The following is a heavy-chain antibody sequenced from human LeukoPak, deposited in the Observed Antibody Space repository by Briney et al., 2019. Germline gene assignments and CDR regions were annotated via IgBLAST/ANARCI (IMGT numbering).Heavy chain of an antibody. CDR2: ISGSGNYI. Sequence: GGSLRLSCAASEFTFTDYNMNWVRQAPGKGLEWVLSISGSGNYIYYADSVKGRFTISRDNAKNSLYLQMNSLRAEETAVYYCTRDILGGGYYYGMDVWGQGTTVTVSS. CDR1: EFTFTDYN. D-gene: IGHD4-23*01. J-gene: IGHJ6*02. CDR3: TRDILGGGYYYGMDV. V-gene: IGHV3-21*01.